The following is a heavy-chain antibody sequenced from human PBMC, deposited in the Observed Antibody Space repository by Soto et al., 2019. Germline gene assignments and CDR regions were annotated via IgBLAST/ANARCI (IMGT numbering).Heavy chain of an antibody. CDR3: ARRSLTMQRTFNDMDV. V-gene: IGHV5-10-1*01. J-gene: IGHJ6*02. CDR1: GYNFMKYW. CDR2: IDPTDSDT. D-gene: IGHD3-10*01. Sequence: GESLKISCKGFGYNFMKYWIIWVRQMPGRGLEWLGRIDPTDSDTNYSPSFQGHVTISVDKSITTAFLQWSSLQASDSAIYYCARRSLTMQRTFNDMDVWGQGTTVTVSS.